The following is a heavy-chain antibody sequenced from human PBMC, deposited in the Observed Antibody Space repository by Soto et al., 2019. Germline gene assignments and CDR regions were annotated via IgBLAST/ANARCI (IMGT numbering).Heavy chain of an antibody. CDR2: IYYSGST. D-gene: IGHD2-15*01. V-gene: IGHV4-30-4*01. J-gene: IGHJ5*02. CDR1: GGSISSGDYY. CDR3: ARSGVVVAAVNWFDP. Sequence: SETLSLTCTVSGGSISSGDYYWSWIRQPPGKGLEWIGYIYYSGSTYYNPSLTSRVTISVDTSKNQCSLKLSSVTAADTAVYYCARSGVVVAAVNWFDPWGQGTLVTVSS.